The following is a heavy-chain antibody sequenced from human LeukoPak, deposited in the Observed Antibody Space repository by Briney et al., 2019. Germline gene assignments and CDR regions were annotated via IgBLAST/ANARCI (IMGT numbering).Heavy chain of an antibody. V-gene: IGHV3-7*05. J-gene: IGHJ4*02. CDR2: IKHDGSET. Sequence: GGSLRLSCEASGFSYSSHWISAGCQAPGKGLEWVANIKHDGSETYYVDSVKGRFTISRDNAKNSLYLQMNRLRGEDTAVYYCARLERGYPVYWGQGTLVTVSS. CDR3: ARLERGYPVY. CDR1: GFSYSSHW. D-gene: IGHD5-12*01.